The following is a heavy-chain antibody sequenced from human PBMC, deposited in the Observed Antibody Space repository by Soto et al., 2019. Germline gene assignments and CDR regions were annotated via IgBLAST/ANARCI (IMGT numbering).Heavy chain of an antibody. CDR3: ARGRGAAADYFDF. D-gene: IGHD6-13*01. Sequence: QVQLVESGGGLVKPGGSLRLSCAVSGFTFSDYYMTWIRQAPGTGQEWVSYISSSTSHTNYADSVNSRFTISSDNSKNSLFLQMNSLRAEDTAVYYCARGRGAAADYFDFWGQGTLVTVSS. V-gene: IGHV3-11*05. CDR2: ISSSTSHT. CDR1: GFTFSDYY. J-gene: IGHJ4*02.